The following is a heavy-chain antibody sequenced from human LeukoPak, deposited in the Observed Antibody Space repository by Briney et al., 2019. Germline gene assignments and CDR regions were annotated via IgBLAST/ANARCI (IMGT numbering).Heavy chain of an antibody. D-gene: IGHD6-19*01. CDR2: IHYSGST. CDR3: ASRYSSGSVGWFDP. CDR1: GGSISSSSYY. Sequence: SETLSLTCTVSGGSISSSSYYWGWIRQPPGKGLEWIGSIHYSGSTNYNPSLKSRVTISVDTSKNQFSLKLSSVTAADTAVYYCASRYSSGSVGWFDPWGQGTLVTVSS. V-gene: IGHV4-39*07. J-gene: IGHJ5*02.